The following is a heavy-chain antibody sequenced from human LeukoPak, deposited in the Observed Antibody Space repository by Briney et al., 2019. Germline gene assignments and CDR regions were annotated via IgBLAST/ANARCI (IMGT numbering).Heavy chain of an antibody. CDR2: IYYSGST. CDR1: GGSISSGGYY. CDR3: ARALLGYCSGGSCYQYNWFDP. Sequence: ASETLSLTCTVSGGSISSGGYYWSWIRQHPGKGLEWIGYIYYSGSTYYNPSLKSRVTISVDTSKNQFSLKLSSVTAADTAVYYCARALLGYCSGGSCYQYNWFDPWGQGTLLTVSS. D-gene: IGHD2-15*01. V-gene: IGHV4-31*03. J-gene: IGHJ5*02.